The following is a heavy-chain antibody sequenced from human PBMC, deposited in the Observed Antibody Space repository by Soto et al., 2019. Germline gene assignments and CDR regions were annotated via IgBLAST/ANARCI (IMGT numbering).Heavy chain of an antibody. D-gene: IGHD3-3*01. CDR2: IIPVCGTP. J-gene: IGHJ4*02. V-gene: IGHV1-69*01. CDR1: GDTFNIYA. CDR3: ARGPYYDFWKGFAHFDY. Sequence: QVQLEQSGAEVKKPGSSVKVPCKTSGDTFNIYAISWVRQAPGQGLEWMGGIIPVCGTPSYAQKFRNRVTITADESTSTAHMELRSLTSEDTAVYYCARGPYYDFWKGFAHFDYWGQETLVTVSS.